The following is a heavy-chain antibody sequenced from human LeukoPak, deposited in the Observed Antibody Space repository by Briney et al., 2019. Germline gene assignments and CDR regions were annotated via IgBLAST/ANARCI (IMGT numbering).Heavy chain of an antibody. V-gene: IGHV3-23*01. CDR2: ISGSGGST. D-gene: IGHD2-2*01. CDR1: GFTFSSYA. Sequence: PGGSLRLSCAPSGFTFSSYAMSWVRQAPGKGLEWVSAISGSGGSTYYADSVKGRFTISRDNSKNTLYLQMNSLRAEDTAVYYCAKDGETYCSSTSCKPDYWGQGTLVTVSS. CDR3: AKDGETYCSSTSCKPDY. J-gene: IGHJ4*02.